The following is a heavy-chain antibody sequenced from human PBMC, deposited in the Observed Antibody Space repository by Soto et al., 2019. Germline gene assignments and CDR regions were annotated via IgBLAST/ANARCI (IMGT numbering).Heavy chain of an antibody. V-gene: IGHV3-33*01. CDR3: ARGPMVRGVMAYYGMDV. CDR1: GFTFSSYG. D-gene: IGHD3-10*01. CDR2: IWYDGSNK. J-gene: IGHJ6*02. Sequence: GGSLRLSCAASGFTFSSYGMHWVRQAPGKGLEWVAVIWYDGSNKYYADSVKGRFTISRDNSKNTLYLQMNSLRAEDTAVYYCARGPMVRGVMAYYGMDVWGQGTTVTVSS.